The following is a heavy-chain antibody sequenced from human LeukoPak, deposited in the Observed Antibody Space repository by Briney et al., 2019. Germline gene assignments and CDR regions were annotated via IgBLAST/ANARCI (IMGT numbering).Heavy chain of an antibody. CDR1: GGSISSYD. Sequence: PSETLSLTCTVSGGSISSYDWSWIRQPPGKGLEWVGYIYYGGSTNYNPSLKSRVTISVDTSKNQFSLKLSSVTAADTAVYYCARATRIVGATREYFDYWGQGTLVTVSS. V-gene: IGHV4-59*12. D-gene: IGHD1-26*01. CDR2: IYYGGST. J-gene: IGHJ4*02. CDR3: ARATRIVGATREYFDY.